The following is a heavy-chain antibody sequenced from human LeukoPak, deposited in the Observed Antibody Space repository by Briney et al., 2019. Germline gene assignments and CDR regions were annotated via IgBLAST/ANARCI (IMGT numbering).Heavy chain of an antibody. V-gene: IGHV3-30-3*01. D-gene: IGHD2-2*01. CDR2: ISYDGSNK. J-gene: IGHJ4*02. CDR1: GFTFSSYA. Sequence: GGPLRLSCAASGFTFSSYAMHWVRQAPGKGLEWVAVISYDGSNKYYADSVKGRFTISRDNSKNTLYLQMNSLRAEDTAVYYCAREFGTSWHFDYWGQGTLVTVSS. CDR3: AREFGTSWHFDY.